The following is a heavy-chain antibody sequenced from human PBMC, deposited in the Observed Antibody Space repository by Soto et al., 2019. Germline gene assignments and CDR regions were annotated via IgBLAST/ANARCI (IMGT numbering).Heavy chain of an antibody. J-gene: IGHJ4*02. Sequence: SVKVSCKASGGTFSSYAISWVRQAPGQGLEWMGGIIPIFGTANYAQKFQGRVTITADESTSTAYMELCSLRSEDTAVYYCARVRYSGSFNFDYWGQGTLVTVSS. CDR2: IIPIFGTA. D-gene: IGHD1-26*01. CDR1: GGTFSSYA. V-gene: IGHV1-69*13. CDR3: ARVRYSGSFNFDY.